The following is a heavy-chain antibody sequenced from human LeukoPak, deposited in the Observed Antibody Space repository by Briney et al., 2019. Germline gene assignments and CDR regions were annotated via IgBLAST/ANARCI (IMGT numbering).Heavy chain of an antibody. J-gene: IGHJ4*02. CDR1: GFTFSSYA. V-gene: IGHV3-23*01. D-gene: IGHD1-26*01. CDR2: ISGSGGST. Sequence: GGSLRLSCAASGFTFSSYAMSWVRQAPGKGLEWVSAISGSGGSTYYADSVKGRFTISRDNSKNTLYLQMNSLRAEDTAIYHCAKVVGATRNFDYWGQGTLVTVSS. CDR3: AKVVGATRNFDY.